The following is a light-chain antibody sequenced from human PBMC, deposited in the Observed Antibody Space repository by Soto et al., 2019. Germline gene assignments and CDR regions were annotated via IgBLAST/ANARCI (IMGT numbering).Light chain of an antibody. CDR2: AAS. J-gene: IGKJ2*01. CDR3: QKFNSAPYT. V-gene: IGKV1-27*01. Sequence: DIQMTQSPSSLSASVGDRVTITCRASQGIRNSLAWYQQKPGKVPKLLIYAASTLQSGVPSRFSGSGSGTDFTLTISSLQPEDFATYYCQKFNSAPYTFGQGIRLEIK. CDR1: QGIRNS.